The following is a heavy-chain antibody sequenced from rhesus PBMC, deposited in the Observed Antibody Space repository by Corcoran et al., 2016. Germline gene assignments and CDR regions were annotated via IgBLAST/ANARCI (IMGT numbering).Heavy chain of an antibody. D-gene: IGHD6-13*01. CDR2: INENGGST. J-gene: IGHJ5-2*02. V-gene: IGHV4-80*01. Sequence: QVQLQASGPGLVKPSETLSLTCAVSGASISCSWWSWIRQPPGQVLEWIGEINENGGSTAHTPALKSRVTISKDASKNQFSLKLSSVTAADTSVYYCARDSGIAAGPLHNSLDVWGRGVLVTVSS. CDR3: ARDSGIAAGPLHNSLDV. CDR1: GASISCSW.